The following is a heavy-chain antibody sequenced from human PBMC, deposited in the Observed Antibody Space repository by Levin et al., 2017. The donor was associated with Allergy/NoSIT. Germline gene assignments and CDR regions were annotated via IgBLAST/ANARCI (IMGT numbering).Heavy chain of an antibody. CDR1: GFTFSSYA. Sequence: GESLKISCAASGFTFSSYAMSWVRQAPGKGLEWVSAISGSGGSTYYADSVKGRFTISRDNSKNTLYLQMNSLRAEDTAVYYCAKAYYYDSSGYPGDAFDIWGQGTMVTVSS. J-gene: IGHJ3*02. CDR3: AKAYYYDSSGYPGDAFDI. V-gene: IGHV3-23*01. D-gene: IGHD3-22*01. CDR2: ISGSGGST.